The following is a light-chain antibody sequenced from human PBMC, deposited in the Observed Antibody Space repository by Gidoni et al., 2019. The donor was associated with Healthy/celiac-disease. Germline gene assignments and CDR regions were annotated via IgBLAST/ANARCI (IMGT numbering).Light chain of an antibody. J-gene: IGKJ5*01. V-gene: IGKV4-1*01. CDR2: WAS. Sequence: DIVMTQSPYSLAVSLGERATINCKSSQSVLYSSNNKNYLTWYQQKPGQPPKLLIYWASTRESRVPDRFSGSGSGTDFTLTISSLQDEDVAVYYCQQYYSTPITFGQGTRLEIK. CDR3: QQYYSTPIT. CDR1: QSVLYSSNNKNY.